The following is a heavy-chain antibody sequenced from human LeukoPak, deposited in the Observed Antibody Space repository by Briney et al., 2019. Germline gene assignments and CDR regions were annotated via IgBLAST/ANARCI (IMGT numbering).Heavy chain of an antibody. CDR1: GYTFTSYG. D-gene: IGHD5-18*01. J-gene: IGHJ5*02. CDR3: ATSMDTAMVFGWFDP. CDR2: ISAYNGNT. V-gene: IGHV1-18*01. Sequence: ASVKVSCKASGYTFTSYGINWVRQAPGQGLEWMGWISAYNGNTNYAQKLQGRVTMTTDTSTSTAYMELRSLRSDDTAVYYCATSMDTAMVFGWFDPWGQGTLVTVS.